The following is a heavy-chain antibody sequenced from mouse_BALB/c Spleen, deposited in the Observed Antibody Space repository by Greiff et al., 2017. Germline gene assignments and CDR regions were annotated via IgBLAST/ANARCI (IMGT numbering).Heavy chain of an antibody. Sequence: EVKLMESGGGLVKPGGSLKLSCAASGFTFSSYAMSWVRQTPEKRLEWVASISSGGSTYYPGSVKGRFIISRDNARNILYLQMSSLRSEDTAMYYCARDYRYDNYYAMDYWGQGTSVTVSS. CDR2: ISSGGST. CDR1: GFTFSSYA. CDR3: ARDYRYDNYYAMDY. J-gene: IGHJ4*01. D-gene: IGHD2-14*01. V-gene: IGHV5-6-5*01.